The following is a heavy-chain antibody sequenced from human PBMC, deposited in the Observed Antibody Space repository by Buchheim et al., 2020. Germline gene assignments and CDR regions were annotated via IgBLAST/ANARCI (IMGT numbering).Heavy chain of an antibody. J-gene: IGHJ5*02. CDR3: ARAPRVIFGVLNWFDP. D-gene: IGHD3-3*01. Sequence: VQLVQSGAEVKKPGASVKVSCKASGYTFTSYDINWVRQATGQGLEWMGWMNTNSGNTGYAQKFQGRVTMTRNNSISTAYMNLGSLRSEETALYYCARAPRVIFGVLNWFDPWGQGTL. CDR2: MNTNSGNT. V-gene: IGHV1-8*01. CDR1: GYTFTSYD.